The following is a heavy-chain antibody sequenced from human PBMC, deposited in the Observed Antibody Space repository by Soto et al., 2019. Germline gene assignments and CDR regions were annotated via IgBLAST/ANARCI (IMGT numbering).Heavy chain of an antibody. Sequence: SDTLSLTCTISGGSISSYFWSWIRQSPGKGLEWIGYIHYSGTTSYNPSLKSRVTISVDTSENQFSLKLTSVTAADTAVYYCARDTGNYYLDYWGQGTLVTVSS. CDR3: ARDTGNYYLDY. J-gene: IGHJ4*02. CDR2: IHYSGTT. V-gene: IGHV4-59*01. D-gene: IGHD1-7*01. CDR1: GGSISSYF.